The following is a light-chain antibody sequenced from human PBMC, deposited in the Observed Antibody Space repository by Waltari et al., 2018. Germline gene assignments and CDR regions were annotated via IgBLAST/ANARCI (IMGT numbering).Light chain of an antibody. V-gene: IGKV1-39*01. J-gene: IGKJ2*01. CDR1: QSISSW. CDR3: QQSYSTPLYS. Sequence: DIQMTQSPSTLSASVGDRVTITCRASQSISSWLAWYQHKPGKAPKLLIYAASTLPSGVSSRFTGSGSGTYFTLSITSLQPEDVATYYCQQSYSTPLYSFGQGTKLEIK. CDR2: AAS.